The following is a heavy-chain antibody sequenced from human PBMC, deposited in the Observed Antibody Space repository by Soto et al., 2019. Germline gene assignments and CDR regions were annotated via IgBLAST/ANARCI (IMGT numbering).Heavy chain of an antibody. D-gene: IGHD3-10*01. J-gene: IGHJ6*02. CDR1: GFTFSSYS. V-gene: IGHV3-48*01. Sequence: PGGSLSLSCAASGFTFSSYSMNWVRQAPGKGLEWVSYISSSSSTIYYADSVRGRFTISRDNAKNSLYLQMNSLRAEDTAVYYYSREDTRVGRGVFNYYGMDVWGQGTTVTVS. CDR3: SREDTRVGRGVFNYYGMDV. CDR2: ISSSSSTI.